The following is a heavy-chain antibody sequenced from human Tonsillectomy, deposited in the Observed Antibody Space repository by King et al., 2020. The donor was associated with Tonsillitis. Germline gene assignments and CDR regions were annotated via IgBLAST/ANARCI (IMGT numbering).Heavy chain of an antibody. CDR2: ISSSGSYI. CDR1: GFTFSTYS. V-gene: IGHV3-21*01. D-gene: IGHD2-21*02. Sequence: VQLVESGGGLVKPGGSLRLSCAASGFTFSTYSMNWVRQAPGKGLEWVSSISSSGSYIYYADSVKGRFTIARDNTKNSLYLQMNSLRAEDTAVYYCSRLPGICGGDCFSNAEFDFWGQGTLVTVSS. CDR3: SRLPGICGGDCFSNAEFDF. J-gene: IGHJ4*02.